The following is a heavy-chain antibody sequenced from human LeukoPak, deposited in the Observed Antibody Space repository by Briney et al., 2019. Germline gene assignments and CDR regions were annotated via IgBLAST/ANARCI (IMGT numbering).Heavy chain of an antibody. D-gene: IGHD3-16*01. J-gene: IGHJ4*02. CDR1: GGTFSSYA. Sequence: GASVKVSCKASGGTFSSYAISWVRQAPGQGLEWMGGIIPIFGTANYAQKFQGRVTITTDESTSTAYMELSSLRSEDTAVHYCASLGKGTVDYWGQGTLVTVSS. CDR2: IIPIFGTA. CDR3: ASLGKGTVDY. V-gene: IGHV1-69*05.